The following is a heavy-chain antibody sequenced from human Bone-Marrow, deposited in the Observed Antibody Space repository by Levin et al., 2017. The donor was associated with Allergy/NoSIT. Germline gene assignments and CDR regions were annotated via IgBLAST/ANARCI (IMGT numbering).Heavy chain of an antibody. Sequence: VASVKVSCAASGFTVSSKYMSWVRQAPGKGLEWVSVIYSAGTTYYADSVKGRFTISRDNSKNTLYLQMNSLRAEDTAMYYCARYGDYLGYWGQGTLVTVSS. CDR2: IYSAGTT. V-gene: IGHV3-53*01. CDR3: ARYGDYLGY. CDR1: GFTVSSKY. J-gene: IGHJ4*02. D-gene: IGHD4-17*01.